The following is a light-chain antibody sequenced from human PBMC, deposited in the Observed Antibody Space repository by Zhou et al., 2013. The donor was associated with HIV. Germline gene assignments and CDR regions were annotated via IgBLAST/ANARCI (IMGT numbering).Light chain of an antibody. J-gene: IGKJ1*01. Sequence: DIQMTQSPSTLSASVGDRVSITCRASQSIGTWLAWYQQKPGKAPKLLIFAASSLQSGVPSRFSGTRSGTDFTLTISSLQPEDFATYYCQQSYSPRRTFAQGTKVEIK. CDR2: AAS. CDR1: QSIGTW. CDR3: QQSYSPRRT. V-gene: IGKV1-39*01.